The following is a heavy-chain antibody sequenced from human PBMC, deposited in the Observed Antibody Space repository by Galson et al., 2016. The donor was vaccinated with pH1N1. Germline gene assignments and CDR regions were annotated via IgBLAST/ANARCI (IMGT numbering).Heavy chain of an antibody. V-gene: IGHV1-18*01. Sequence: SVKVSCKASGFTFTTYGFTWVRQAPGQGLEWMGWISGNNGDSHYAQKVKGRVTVTIDTSTSTAYLEVRCLTSDDTAVYYCARKGTGRPLDYWGEGTLVTVSS. CDR3: ARKGTGRPLDY. D-gene: IGHD7-27*01. J-gene: IGHJ4*02. CDR2: ISGNNGDS. CDR1: GFTFTTYG.